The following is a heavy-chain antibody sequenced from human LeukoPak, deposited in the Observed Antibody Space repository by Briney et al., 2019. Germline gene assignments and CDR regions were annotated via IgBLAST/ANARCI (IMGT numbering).Heavy chain of an antibody. CDR2: IYWNDDK. V-gene: IGHV2-5*01. Sequence: SGPTLVNPTQTLTLTCTFSGFSLSTSGVGVGWIRQPPGKALGGLALIYWNDDKRYSPSLKSRLTITKDTSKNQVVLTMTNMDPVDTATYYCAHSGTVTTPHDAFDIWGQGTMVTVSS. J-gene: IGHJ3*02. CDR1: GFSLSTSGVG. D-gene: IGHD4-17*01. CDR3: AHSGTVTTPHDAFDI.